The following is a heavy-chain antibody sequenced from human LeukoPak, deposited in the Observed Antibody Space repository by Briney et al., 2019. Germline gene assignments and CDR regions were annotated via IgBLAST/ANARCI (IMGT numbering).Heavy chain of an antibody. J-gene: IGHJ6*02. Sequence: ASVKVSCKASGYTFTSYGISWVRQALGQGLEWMGWISAYNGNTNYAQKLQGRVTMTTDTSTSTAYMELRSLRSDDTAVYYCARNEYSSGWYGNYYYGMDVWGQGTTVTVSS. CDR1: GYTFTSYG. V-gene: IGHV1-18*01. CDR3: ARNEYSSGWYGNYYYGMDV. D-gene: IGHD6-19*01. CDR2: ISAYNGNT.